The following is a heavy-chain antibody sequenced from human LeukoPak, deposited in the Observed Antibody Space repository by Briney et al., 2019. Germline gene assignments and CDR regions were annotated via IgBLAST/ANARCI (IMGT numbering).Heavy chain of an antibody. CDR2: IGAGGTFT. D-gene: IGHD4-11*01. J-gene: IGHJ4*01. Sequence: PGGSLRLSCTASGFTFSSYARNWVRQAPGKGLEWVSGIGAGGTFTYYADPVKGRFTTPSDNSRNTLYLQMNSLRADHTAVYYCAKELDYTTYGYYFDYWG. V-gene: IGHV3-23*01. CDR1: GFTFSSYA. CDR3: AKELDYTTYGYYFDY.